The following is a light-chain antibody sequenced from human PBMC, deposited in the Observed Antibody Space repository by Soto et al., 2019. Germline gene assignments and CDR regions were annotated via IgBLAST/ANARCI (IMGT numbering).Light chain of an antibody. Sequence: EIVLTQSPATLSLSPGERATLSCRASQSVSSSYLAWYQQKPGQAPRLLIYDASNSATGIPDRFSGSGSGTDFTLTISRLEPEDSAVYYCQQYSYSPPWTFGQGTKVEI. J-gene: IGKJ1*01. CDR1: QSVSSSY. V-gene: IGKV3-20*01. CDR3: QQYSYSPPWT. CDR2: DAS.